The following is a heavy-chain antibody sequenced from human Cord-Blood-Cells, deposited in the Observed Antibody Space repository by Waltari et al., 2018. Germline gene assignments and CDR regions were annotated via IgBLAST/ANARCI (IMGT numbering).Heavy chain of an antibody. CDR3: ARRTDWNYYDSSGYYYFDY. J-gene: IGHJ4*02. CDR1: GGSFSGYY. Sequence: QVQLKQWGAGLLKPSETLSLTCAVYGGSFSGYYWSWIRQPPGKGLEWIGEINHSGSTNYNPSLKSRVTISVDTSKNQFSLKLSSVTAADTAVYYCARRTDWNYYDSSGYYYFDYWGQGTLVTVSS. V-gene: IGHV4-34*01. CDR2: INHSGST. D-gene: IGHD3-22*01.